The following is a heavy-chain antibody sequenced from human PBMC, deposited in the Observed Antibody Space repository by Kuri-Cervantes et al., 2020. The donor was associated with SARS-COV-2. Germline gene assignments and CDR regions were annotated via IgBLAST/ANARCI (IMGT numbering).Heavy chain of an antibody. D-gene: IGHD1-26*01. V-gene: IGHV1-69*06. CDR2: IIPIFGTA. CDR1: GGTFSSYA. J-gene: IGHJ4*02. Sequence: SVKVSCKASGGTFSSYAISWVRQAPGQGLEWMGGIIPIFGTANYAQKFQGRVTITADKSTSTAYMELSSLRSGDTAVYYCARDGQSGASGYWGQGTLVTVSS. CDR3: ARDGQSGASGY.